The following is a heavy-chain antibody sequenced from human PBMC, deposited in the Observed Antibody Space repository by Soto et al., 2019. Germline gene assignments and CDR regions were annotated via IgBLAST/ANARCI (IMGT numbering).Heavy chain of an antibody. D-gene: IGHD6-13*01. CDR2: IYYSGST. J-gene: IGHJ4*02. Sequence: SETLSLTCTVSGGSISSYYWSWIRQPPGKGLEWIGYIYYSGSTNYNPSLKSRVTISVDTSKNQFSLKLSSVTAADTAVYYCASAPEGYSSSSLDYWGQGTLVTVS. CDR3: ASAPEGYSSSSLDY. V-gene: IGHV4-59*01. CDR1: GGSISSYY.